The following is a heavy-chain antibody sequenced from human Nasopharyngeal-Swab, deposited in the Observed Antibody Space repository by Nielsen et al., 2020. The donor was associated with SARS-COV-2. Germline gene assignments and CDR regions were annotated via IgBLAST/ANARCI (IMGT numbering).Heavy chain of an antibody. D-gene: IGHD3-10*01. Sequence: ASVKVSCKASGYNFTSYDINWVRQATGQGLEWMGWMNPNSGNTGYAQKFQGRVTMTRNTSISTAYMELSSLRSEDTAVYYCARGGVPGYYYYYYYMDVWGKGTTVTVSS. CDR2: MNPNSGNT. J-gene: IGHJ6*03. CDR1: GYNFTSYD. CDR3: ARGGVPGYYYYYYYMDV. V-gene: IGHV1-8*01.